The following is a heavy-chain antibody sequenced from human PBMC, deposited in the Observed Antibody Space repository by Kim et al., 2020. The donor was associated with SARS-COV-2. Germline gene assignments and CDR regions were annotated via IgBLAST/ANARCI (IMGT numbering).Heavy chain of an antibody. V-gene: IGHV1-2*06. CDR3: AREGTYYDFWSGPNYYYGMDV. CDR2: INPNSGGT. Sequence: ASVKVSCKASGYTFTGYYMHWVRQAPGQGLEWMGRINPNSGGTNYAQKFQGRVTMTRDTSISTAYMELSRLRSDDTAVYYCAREGTYYDFWSGPNYYYGMDVWGQGTTGTVSS. J-gene: IGHJ6*02. CDR1: GYTFTGYY. D-gene: IGHD3-3*01.